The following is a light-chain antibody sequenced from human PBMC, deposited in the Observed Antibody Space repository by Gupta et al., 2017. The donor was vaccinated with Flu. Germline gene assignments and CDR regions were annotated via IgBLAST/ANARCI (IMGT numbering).Light chain of an antibody. Sequence: QSALTQPPSPPGTPVQRGTSSCSVSSSNIGSNNVNWYQQLPGTAPKLLIYSSDQRPSGVPDRFSGSKSGTSASLAISGLQSEDEADFYCAAWDDSLNVYVFGTGTKVTVL. J-gene: IGLJ1*01. V-gene: IGLV1-44*01. CDR3: AAWDDSLNVYV. CDR1: SSNIGSNN. CDR2: SSD.